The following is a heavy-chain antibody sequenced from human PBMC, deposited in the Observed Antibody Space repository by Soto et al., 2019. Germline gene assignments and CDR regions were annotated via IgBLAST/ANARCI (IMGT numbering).Heavy chain of an antibody. Sequence: QVQLVQSGAEVKKPGASMKVSCKASGYTFHSYGISGVRQAPGQGLEWMGTISGYNGNTNYAQKLQGRVTMTTDTSTSTAYMELRSLRSDDTALYYCARELSSGWANWFDPWGQGTLVTVSS. CDR1: GYTFHSYG. J-gene: IGHJ5*02. CDR3: ARELSSGWANWFDP. CDR2: ISGYNGNT. V-gene: IGHV1-18*04. D-gene: IGHD6-19*01.